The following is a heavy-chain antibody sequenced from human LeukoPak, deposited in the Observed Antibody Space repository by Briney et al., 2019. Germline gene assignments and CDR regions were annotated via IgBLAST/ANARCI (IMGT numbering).Heavy chain of an antibody. D-gene: IGHD1-26*01. CDR2: INHSGST. J-gene: IGHJ4*02. CDR3: ARVDGSADY. Sequence: PSETLSLTCAVYGGSFSGYYWSWIRQPPGKGLEWIGEINHSGSTNYNPSLKSRVTISVDTSKNQFSLKLSSVTAADTAVCYCARVDGSADYWGQGTLVTVSS. CDR1: GGSFSGYY. V-gene: IGHV4-34*01.